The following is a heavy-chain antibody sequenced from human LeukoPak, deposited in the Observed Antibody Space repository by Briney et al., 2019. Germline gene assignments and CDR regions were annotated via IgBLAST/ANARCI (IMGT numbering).Heavy chain of an antibody. CDR2: ISSSGSTI. Sequence: PGGSLRLSCAASGFTFSDYYMSWIRQAPGKGLEWVSYISSSGSTIYYADSAKGRFTISRDNAKNSLYLQMNSLRAEDTAVYYCARDYYDSSGYPFYFDYWGQGTLVTVSS. CDR1: GFTFSDYY. J-gene: IGHJ4*02. V-gene: IGHV3-11*01. CDR3: ARDYYDSSGYPFYFDY. D-gene: IGHD3-22*01.